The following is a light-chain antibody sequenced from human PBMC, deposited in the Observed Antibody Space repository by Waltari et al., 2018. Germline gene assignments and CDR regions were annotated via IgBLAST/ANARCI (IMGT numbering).Light chain of an antibody. V-gene: IGKV3-11*01. J-gene: IGKJ3*01. CDR3: QQRSTWPEVT. CDR1: QRVSSN. CDR2: AAS. Sequence: EILLTQSPATLSLSPGERATLSCRASQRVSSNLAWYQHKPGQTPRLLIYAASNRATGITARFSGSGSGTDFTLTSSSLEPEDFAVYYCQQRSTWPEVTFGPGTKVDIK.